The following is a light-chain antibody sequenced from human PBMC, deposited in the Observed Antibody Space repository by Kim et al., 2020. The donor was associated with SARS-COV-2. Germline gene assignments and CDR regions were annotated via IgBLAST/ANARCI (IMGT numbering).Light chain of an antibody. V-gene: IGKV3-11*01. Sequence: EIVLTQSPATLSLSPGERATLSCRASQSVSSYLAWYQQKPGQAPSLLIYDASNRATGIPARFSGSGSRTDFTLTISSLEPEDFAVYYCQQRSNWHPITFGQGTRLEIK. CDR3: QQRSNWHPIT. J-gene: IGKJ5*01. CDR2: DAS. CDR1: QSVSSY.